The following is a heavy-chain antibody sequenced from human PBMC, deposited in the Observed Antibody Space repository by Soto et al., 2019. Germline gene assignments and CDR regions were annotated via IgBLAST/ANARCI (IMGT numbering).Heavy chain of an antibody. CDR2: INAGNGNT. D-gene: IGHD3-10*01. Sequence: ASVKVSCKASGYTFTSYAMHWVRQAPGQRLEWMGWINAGNGNTKYSQKFQGRVTITRDTSASTAYMEPSSLRSEDTAVYYCARELDSGLLWFGEHYYYYGMDVWGQGTTVTVSS. CDR1: GYTFTSYA. V-gene: IGHV1-3*01. J-gene: IGHJ6*02. CDR3: ARELDSGLLWFGEHYYYYGMDV.